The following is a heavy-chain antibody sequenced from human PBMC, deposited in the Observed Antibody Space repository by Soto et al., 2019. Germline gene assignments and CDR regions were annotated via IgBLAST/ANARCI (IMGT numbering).Heavy chain of an antibody. J-gene: IGHJ6*03. CDR1: GFTFSTYA. V-gene: IGHV3-23*01. CDR3: AGRYCTNGVCYTNDSCYIDV. CDR2: ITTSGGNT. D-gene: IGHD2-8*01. Sequence: EVQLLESGGGLVQPGGSLRLSCAASGFTFSTYAMSWVRQAPGKGLEWVSTITTSGGNTYYADSVQGRFTISRDNSKNTLYLQMNSLRAEDTAVYYCAGRYCTNGVCYTNDSCYIDVWGKGTTVTVSS.